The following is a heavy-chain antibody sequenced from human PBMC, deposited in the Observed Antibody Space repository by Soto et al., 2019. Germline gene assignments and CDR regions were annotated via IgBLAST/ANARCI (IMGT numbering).Heavy chain of an antibody. Sequence: QVQLVQSGAEVKKPGSSVKVSCKASGGTFGSYAFSWVRQAPGQGLEWMGGIIPVSGAAHYAQKFQGRVTITADDSTSTDYMELSSLSSQDTAVYYCATALGCSSTSCTLDYWGQGTRVIVSS. J-gene: IGHJ4*02. CDR3: ATALGCSSTSCTLDY. D-gene: IGHD2-2*01. V-gene: IGHV1-69*01. CDR2: IIPVSGAA. CDR1: GGTFGSYA.